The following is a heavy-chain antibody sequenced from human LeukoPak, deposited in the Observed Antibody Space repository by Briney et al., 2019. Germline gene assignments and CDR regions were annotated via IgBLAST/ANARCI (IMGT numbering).Heavy chain of an antibody. J-gene: IGHJ4*02. CDR2: ITTSGGST. V-gene: IGHV3-23*01. CDR3: AKDRDFWSGYWYPIDF. D-gene: IGHD3-3*01. Sequence: PGGSLRLSCAASGFTVSSNYMSWVRQAPGKGLEWVSGITTSGGSTYYAESVKGRFTISRDNSKNTLLLQMNSLRAEDTAVYYCAKDRDFWSGYWYPIDFWGQGTLVTVSS. CDR1: GFTVSSNY.